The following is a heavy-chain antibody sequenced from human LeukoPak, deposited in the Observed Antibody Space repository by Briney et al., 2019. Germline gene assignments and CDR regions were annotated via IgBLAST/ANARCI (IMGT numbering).Heavy chain of an antibody. CDR2: IYCHHDT. Sequence: CXRSXXXVXVGWIRXPPGKALEGLXLIYCHHDTPYTPSLNITLTITKATSKHQVVLTMTNMDPVDTATYYCAHRSHYYDSSGDNDYWGQGTLVTVSS. CDR3: AHRSHYYDSSGDNDY. V-gene: IGHV2-5*01. J-gene: IGHJ4*02. D-gene: IGHD3-22*01. CDR1: CXRSXXXVX.